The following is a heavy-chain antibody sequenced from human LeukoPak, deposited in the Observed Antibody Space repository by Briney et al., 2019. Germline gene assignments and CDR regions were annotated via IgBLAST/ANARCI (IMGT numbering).Heavy chain of an antibody. D-gene: IGHD6-13*01. Sequence: PSETLSLTCTVSGGSISSSNYYWGWIRQPPGKGLEWIGNIYYTGSAYYNPSLKSRVTISVDTSKNQFSLKLSSVTAADTAVYYCARKGYSSPFDYWGQGTLVTVSS. CDR1: GGSISSSNYY. CDR3: ARKGYSSPFDY. J-gene: IGHJ4*02. V-gene: IGHV4-39*01. CDR2: IYYTGSA.